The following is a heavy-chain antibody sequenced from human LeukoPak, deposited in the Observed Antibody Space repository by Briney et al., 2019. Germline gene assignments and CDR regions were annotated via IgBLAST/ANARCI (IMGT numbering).Heavy chain of an antibody. D-gene: IGHD6-6*01. J-gene: IGHJ4*02. CDR3: ASISSSVDY. CDR2: ISSSSSTI. V-gene: IGHV3-48*01. Sequence: GGSLRLSRAASGFTFSSYSMNWVRQAPGKGLEWVSYISSSSSTIYYADSVKGRFTISRDNAKNSLYLQMNSLRAEDTAVYYCASISSSVDYWGQGTLVTVSS. CDR1: GFTFSSYS.